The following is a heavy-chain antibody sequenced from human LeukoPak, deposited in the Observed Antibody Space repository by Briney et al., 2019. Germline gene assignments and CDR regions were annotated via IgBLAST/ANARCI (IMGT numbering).Heavy chain of an antibody. J-gene: IGHJ4*02. V-gene: IGHV3-72*01. CDR2: TRNKANSYTT. D-gene: IGHD6-13*01. CDR1: GFTFSDHY. CDR3: AGVHSSTWYGSYFDY. Sequence: GSLRLSCAASGFTFSDHYMDWVRQAPGKGLEWVGRTRNKANSYTTESAASVKGRFTISRDDSKNSLYLQMNSLKIEDTAVYYCAGVHSSTWYGSYFDYWCQGTLVTVSS.